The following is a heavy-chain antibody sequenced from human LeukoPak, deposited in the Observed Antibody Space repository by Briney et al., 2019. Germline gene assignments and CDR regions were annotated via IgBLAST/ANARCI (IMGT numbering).Heavy chain of an antibody. CDR3: AKVSLINDYGDWGAFDI. CDR2: ISGSGGST. D-gene: IGHD4-17*01. J-gene: IGHJ3*02. CDR1: GFTFSSYA. V-gene: IGHV3-23*01. Sequence: GGSLRLSCAASGFTFSSYAMSWVRQAPGKGLEWVSAISGSGGSTYYADSVKGRFTISRDNSKNTLYLQMNSLRAEDTAVYYCAKVSLINDYGDWGAFDIWGQGTMVTVSS.